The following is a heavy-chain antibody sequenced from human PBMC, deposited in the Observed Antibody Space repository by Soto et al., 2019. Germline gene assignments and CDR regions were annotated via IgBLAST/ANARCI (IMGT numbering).Heavy chain of an antibody. J-gene: IGHJ4*02. CDR3: ARGSKDSYPGSRIFDF. D-gene: IGHD3-10*01. CDR1: GFPFSDHA. Sequence: GGSLRLSCAASGFPFSDHAMHWVRQTPGKGLEWVSAITGRGDSTYYADSVKGRFTISRDNSKSTLYLQMMSLRADDSAVYFCARGSKDSYPGSRIFDFWGRGTLVTVSS. CDR2: ITGRGDST. V-gene: IGHV3-23*01.